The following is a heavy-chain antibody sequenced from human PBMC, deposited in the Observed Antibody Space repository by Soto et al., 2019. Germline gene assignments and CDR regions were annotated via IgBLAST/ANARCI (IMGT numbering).Heavy chain of an antibody. V-gene: IGHV4-39*01. Sequence: SETLSLTCTVSGGSISSSSYYWGWIRQPPGKGQEWIGSIYYSGSTYYNPSLKSRVTISVDTSKSQFSLKLSSVTAAGTAVYYCTCIFSGGYGYGFYYYGMDVWGQGTTVTVSS. CDR1: GGSISSSSYY. CDR2: IYYSGST. D-gene: IGHD5-18*01. CDR3: TCIFSGGYGYGFYYYGMDV. J-gene: IGHJ6*02.